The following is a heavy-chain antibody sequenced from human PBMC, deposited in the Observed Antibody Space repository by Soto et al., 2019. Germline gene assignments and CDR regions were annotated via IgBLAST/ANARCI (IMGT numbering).Heavy chain of an antibody. CDR1: GFSLSTSGVG. J-gene: IGHJ5*02. D-gene: IGHD3-3*01. CDR3: AHMEVNAIFGLVIDSSWFYP. Sequence: QITLKESGPTLVKPTQTLTLTCTFSGFSLSTSGVGVGWIRQPPGKALEWLALIYWNDDKHYSPSLKSRLTITKDTSKNQVVLTVTNMDPLDTATYYCAHMEVNAIFGLVIDSSWFYPWGQGTLVTVSS. CDR2: IYWNDDK. V-gene: IGHV2-5*01.